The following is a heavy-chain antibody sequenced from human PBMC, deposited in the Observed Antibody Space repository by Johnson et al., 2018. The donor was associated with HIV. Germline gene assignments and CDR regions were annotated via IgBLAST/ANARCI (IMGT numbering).Heavy chain of an antibody. CDR2: INQDGSEK. J-gene: IGHJ3*02. V-gene: IGHV3-7*05. Sequence: VQLVESGGGLVQRGGSLRLSCAASGFTLSNYWMSWVRQAPGKGLEWVANINQDGSEKYFVDSVKGRFTISRDNAKNSLYLQMNTLRAEDTAVYYCASLIAVVIDGFDIWGQGTMVTVSA. CDR3: ASLIAVVIDGFDI. D-gene: IGHD3-22*01. CDR1: GFTLSNYW.